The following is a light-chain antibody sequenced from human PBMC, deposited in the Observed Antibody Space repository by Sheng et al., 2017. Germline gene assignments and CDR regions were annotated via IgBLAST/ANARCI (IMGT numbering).Light chain of an antibody. CDR2: GAS. CDR3: QQYNNWPPYS. V-gene: IGKV3-15*01. J-gene: IGKJ2*03. Sequence: EIVMTQSPATLSVSPGERATLSCRASQSVSFNLAWYQQRPGQVPRLLIYGASSGSGTEFTLTITSLQSEDSAVYYCQQYNNWPPYSFGPGDRSW. CDR1: QSVSFN.